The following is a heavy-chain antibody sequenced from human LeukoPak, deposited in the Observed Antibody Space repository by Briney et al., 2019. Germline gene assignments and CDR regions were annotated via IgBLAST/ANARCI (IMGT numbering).Heavy chain of an antibody. CDR3: ARDGTYDSSGTTPVGY. V-gene: IGHV1-2*02. D-gene: IGHD3-22*01. CDR1: GYTFTGYY. Sequence: ASVKVSCKASGYTFTGYYMHWVRQAPGQGLERMGWINPNSGGTNYAQKFQGRVTMTRDTSISTAYMELSRLRSDDTAVYYGARDGTYDSSGTTPVGYWGQGTLVTVSS. J-gene: IGHJ4*02. CDR2: INPNSGGT.